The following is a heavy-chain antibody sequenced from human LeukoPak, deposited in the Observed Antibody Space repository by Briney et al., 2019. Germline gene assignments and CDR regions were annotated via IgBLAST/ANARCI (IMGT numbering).Heavy chain of an antibody. D-gene: IGHD3-22*01. CDR3: ARGRESSGYYNY. CDR2: MNPNSGNT. Sequence: ASVKVSCKASGYTFTGYDINWVRQAPGQGLEWMGWMNPNSGNTGYAQKFQGRVTMTRNTSISTAYMELSSLRSEDTAVYYCARGRESSGYYNYWGQGTLVTVSS. V-gene: IGHV1-8*01. J-gene: IGHJ4*02. CDR1: GYTFTGYD.